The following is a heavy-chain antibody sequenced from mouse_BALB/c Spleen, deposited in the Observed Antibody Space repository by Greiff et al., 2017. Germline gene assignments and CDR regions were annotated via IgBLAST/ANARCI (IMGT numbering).Heavy chain of an antibody. CDR2: IDPENGNT. J-gene: IGHJ2*01. CDR3: ARSEGPNYFDF. Sequence: VQLQQSGAELVRPGALVKLSCKASGFNIKDYYMHWVKQRPEQGLEWIGWIDPENGNTIYDPKFQGKASITADTSSNTAYLQLSILTSEDTAVYYCARSEGPNYFDFWGQGTTRTVSS. V-gene: IGHV14-1*02. CDR1: GFNIKDYY.